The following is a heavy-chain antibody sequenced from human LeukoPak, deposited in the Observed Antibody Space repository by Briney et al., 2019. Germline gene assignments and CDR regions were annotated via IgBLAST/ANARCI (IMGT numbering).Heavy chain of an antibody. CDR1: GFTFSSYS. V-gene: IGHV3-21*01. Sequence: GGSLRLSCAASGFTFSSYSMNWVRQAPGKGLEWVSSISSSSSYIYYADSVKGRFTISRDNAKNSLYLQMNSLRAEDTAVYYCARESVVVPAASDTEYYYYGMDVWGQGTTVTVSS. CDR3: ARESVVVPAASDTEYYYYGMDV. D-gene: IGHD2-2*01. J-gene: IGHJ6*02. CDR2: ISSSSSYI.